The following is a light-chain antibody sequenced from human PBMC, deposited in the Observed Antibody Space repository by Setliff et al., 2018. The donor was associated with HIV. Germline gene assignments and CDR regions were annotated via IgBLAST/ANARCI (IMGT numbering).Light chain of an antibody. CDR3: SSYTTSDTLV. CDR2: EVS. J-gene: IGLJ1*01. Sequence: QSVLTQPASVSGSPGQTITISCTGTSSDVGTYDYVSWYQQHPGKAPKLMIYEVSNRPSGVSNRFSGSKSGNTASLTVSGPQAGDEADYYCSSYTTSDTLVFGTGTKVTVL. CDR1: SSDVGTYDY. V-gene: IGLV2-14*01.